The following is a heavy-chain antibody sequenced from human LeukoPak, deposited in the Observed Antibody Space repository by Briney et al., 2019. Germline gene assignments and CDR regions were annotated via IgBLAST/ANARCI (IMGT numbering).Heavy chain of an antibody. Sequence: PSETLSLTCTVSGGSISSSSYYWSWIRQPPGKGLEWIGYIYYSGSTNYNPSLKSRVTISVDTSKNQFSLKLSSVTAADTAVYYCAREYNYDSSGYYDYWGQGTLVTVSS. CDR2: IYYSGST. CDR3: AREYNYDSSGYYDY. CDR1: GGSISSSSYY. J-gene: IGHJ4*02. V-gene: IGHV4-61*01. D-gene: IGHD3-22*01.